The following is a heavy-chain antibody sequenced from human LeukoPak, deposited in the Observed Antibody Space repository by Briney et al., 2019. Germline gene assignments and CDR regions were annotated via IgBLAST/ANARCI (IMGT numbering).Heavy chain of an antibody. V-gene: IGHV4-38-2*01. Sequence: SETLSLTCAVSSYSISSGYYWGWIRQPPGKGLEWIGSIYHSGSTYYNPSLKSRVTISVDTSKNQFSLKLSSVTAADTAVYYCARRISITMIVVVPGGAFDIWGQGTMVTVSS. D-gene: IGHD3-22*01. CDR3: ARRISITMIVVVPGGAFDI. J-gene: IGHJ3*02. CDR2: IYHSGST. CDR1: SYSISSGYY.